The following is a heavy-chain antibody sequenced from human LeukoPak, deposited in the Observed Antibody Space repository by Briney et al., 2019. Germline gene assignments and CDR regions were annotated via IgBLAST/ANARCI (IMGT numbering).Heavy chain of an antibody. CDR1: GYTFTGYY. Sequence: PGASVKVSCKASGYTFTGYYMHWVRQAPGQGLEWMGWINPNSGGTNYAQKFQGRVTMTRDTSISTAYMELSRLRSDDTAVYYCARVALLWFGEDPYMDVWGKGTTVTISS. V-gene: IGHV1-2*02. D-gene: IGHD3-10*01. CDR2: INPNSGGT. CDR3: ARVALLWFGEDPYMDV. J-gene: IGHJ6*03.